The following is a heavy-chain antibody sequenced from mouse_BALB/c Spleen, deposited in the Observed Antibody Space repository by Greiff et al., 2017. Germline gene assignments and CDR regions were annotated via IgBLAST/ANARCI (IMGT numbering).Heavy chain of an antibody. CDR2: ISSGGST. CDR1: GFTFSSYA. D-gene: IGHD1-2*01. V-gene: IGHV5-6-5*01. CDR3: ARKTTAKYFDV. Sequence: EVKLVESGGGLVKPGGSLKLSCAASGFTFSSYAMSWVRQTPEKRLEWVASISSGGSTYYPDSVKGRFTISRDNARNILYLQMSSLRSEDTAMYYCARKTTAKYFDVWGAGTTVTVSS. J-gene: IGHJ1*01.